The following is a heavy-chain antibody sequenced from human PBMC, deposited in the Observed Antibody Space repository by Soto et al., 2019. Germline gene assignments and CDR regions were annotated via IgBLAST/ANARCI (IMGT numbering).Heavy chain of an antibody. CDR3: ASNYAYAEGYYFYGIDV. D-gene: IGHD3-16*01. J-gene: IGHJ6*02. CDR2: VNSDGDTT. V-gene: IGHV3-74*01. CDR1: GFTFSSYA. Sequence: PGGSLRLSCAASGFTFSSYAMHWVRQAPGKGLVWVSRVNSDGDTTYYADSVKGRFTISRDNAKNTLHLQMNSLGAEDTAVYYCASNYAYAEGYYFYGIDVWGQGTTVTVSS.